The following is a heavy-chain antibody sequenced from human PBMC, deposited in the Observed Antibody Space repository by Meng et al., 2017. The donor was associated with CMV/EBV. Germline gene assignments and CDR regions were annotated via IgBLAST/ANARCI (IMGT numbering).Heavy chain of an antibody. Sequence: GGSLRLSCAVSGLTVSSNYMSWVRQAPGKGLEWVSVIYSGGTTGYADSVRGRFTISRDKSKNSLYLQMNSLRAEDTAVYYCARDHRQHLYYYYGMDVWGQGTTVTVSS. CDR1: GLTVSSNY. V-gene: IGHV3-66*01. D-gene: IGHD5-18*01. CDR2: IYSGGTT. CDR3: ARDHRQHLYYYYGMDV. J-gene: IGHJ6*02.